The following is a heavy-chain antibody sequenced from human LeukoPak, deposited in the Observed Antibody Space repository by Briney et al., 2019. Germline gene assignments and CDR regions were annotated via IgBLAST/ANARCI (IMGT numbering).Heavy chain of an antibody. J-gene: IGHJ6*02. CDR2: IGTAGDT. Sequence: GGSLRLSCAASGFTFSSYDMHWVRQATGKGLEWVSAIGTAGDTYYPGSVKGRFTISRENAKNSLYLQMNSLRAGDTAVDYCARVRVGIAAAGTSSGDYDYGMDVWGQGTTVTVSS. CDR1: GFTFSSYD. V-gene: IGHV3-13*04. CDR3: ARVRVGIAAAGTSSGDYDYGMDV. D-gene: IGHD6-13*01.